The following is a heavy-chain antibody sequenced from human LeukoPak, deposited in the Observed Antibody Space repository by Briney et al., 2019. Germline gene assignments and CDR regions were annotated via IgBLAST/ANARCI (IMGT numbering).Heavy chain of an antibody. D-gene: IGHD3-22*01. V-gene: IGHV1-69*08. Sequence: ASVKVSCKASGDTFIPYTFSWVRQAPGQGLEWIGRIIPSLDAANYAQKFQGRVTLSADRDTATTYMEVTSLRSEDTAMYYCARRALAGGYPHPYYYYMDVWGKGTTVTVSS. CDR2: IIPSLDAA. J-gene: IGHJ6*03. CDR1: GDTFIPYT. CDR3: ARRALAGGYPHPYYYYMDV.